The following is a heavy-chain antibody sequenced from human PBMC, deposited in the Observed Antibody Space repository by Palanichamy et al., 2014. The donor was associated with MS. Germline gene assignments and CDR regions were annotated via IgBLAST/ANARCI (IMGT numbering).Heavy chain of an antibody. CDR1: GYTLTELS. Sequence: QVQLVQSGAEVKKPGASVKVSCKVSGYTLTELSMHWVRQAPGKGLEWMGGFDPEDGETIYAQKFQGRVTVTEDTSTDTAYMELSSLRSEDTAVYYCATFRHYYGMDVWGQGTTVTVSS. CDR3: ATFRHYYGMDV. V-gene: IGHV1-24*01. CDR2: FDPEDGET. J-gene: IGHJ6*02.